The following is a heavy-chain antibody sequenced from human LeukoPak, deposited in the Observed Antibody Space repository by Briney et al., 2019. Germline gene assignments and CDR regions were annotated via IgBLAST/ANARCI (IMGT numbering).Heavy chain of an antibody. J-gene: IGHJ6*03. CDR3: ARDGPDNTLRFLEWLSKKDYYYYMDV. CDR2: INPSGGST. D-gene: IGHD3-3*01. V-gene: IGHV1-46*01. Sequence: GASVKASCKASGYTFTSYYMHWVRQAPGQGLEWMGIINPSGGSTSYAQKFQGRVTMTRDMSMSTVYMELSSLRSEDTAVYYCARDGPDNTLRFLEWLSKKDYYYYMDVWGKGTTVTVSS. CDR1: GYTFTSYY.